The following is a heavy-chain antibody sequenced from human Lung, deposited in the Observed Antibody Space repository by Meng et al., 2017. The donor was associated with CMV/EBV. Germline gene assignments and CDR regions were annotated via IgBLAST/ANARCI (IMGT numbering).Heavy chain of an antibody. Sequence: GGSXRLSCVASGFMFSSYSLHWVRQAPGKGLEWVAVTSYDGSKKEYANSVKGRFTVSRDNSKNTLYLQMNTLRADDTAVYYCARADYANYGFWSGFPAFWGQGXRVTVSS. D-gene: IGHD3-3*01. V-gene: IGHV3-30*04. CDR2: TSYDGSKK. CDR3: ARADYANYGFWSGFPAF. J-gene: IGHJ4*02. CDR1: GFMFSSYS.